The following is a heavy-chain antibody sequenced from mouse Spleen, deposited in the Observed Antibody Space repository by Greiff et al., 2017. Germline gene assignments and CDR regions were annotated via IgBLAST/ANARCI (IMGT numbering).Heavy chain of an antibody. CDR1: GYSFTGYY. Sequence: EVQLVESGPELVKPGASVKISCKASGYSFTGYYMNWVKQSPEKSLEWIGEINPSTGGTTYNQKFKAKATLTVDKSSNTAYMQLKSLTSEDSAVYYCARRHAMDYWGQGTSVTVSS. J-gene: IGHJ4*01. CDR3: ARRHAMDY. V-gene: IGHV1-42*01. CDR2: INPSTGGT.